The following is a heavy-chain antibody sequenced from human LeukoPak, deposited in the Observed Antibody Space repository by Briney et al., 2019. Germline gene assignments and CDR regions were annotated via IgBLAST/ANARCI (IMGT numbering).Heavy chain of an antibody. CDR3: GRGRRTTNNWIDT. CDR1: GLTFRRYG. Sequence: GGSLRLSCAAIGLTFRRYGLHWVRQAPGKGLEWVTFIWNDGSKKYYADSVKGRFTISRDDSKNTLYLQMNSLRAEDTAVYYCGRGRRTTNNWIDTWGQGTLVSVSS. J-gene: IGHJ5*02. CDR2: IWNDGSKK. D-gene: IGHD1-1*01. V-gene: IGHV3-33*01.